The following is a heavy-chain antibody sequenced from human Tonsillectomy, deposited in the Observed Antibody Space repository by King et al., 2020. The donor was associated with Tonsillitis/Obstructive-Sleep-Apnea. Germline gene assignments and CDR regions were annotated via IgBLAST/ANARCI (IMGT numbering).Heavy chain of an antibody. D-gene: IGHD2-2*01. CDR3: ARFCSSTSCYAGGDY. CDR1: GGSISSYY. Sequence: QLQESGPGLVKPSETLSLTCTVSGGSISSYYWSWIRQPPGKGLEWIGYIYYSGSTNYNPSLKSRVTISVDTSKNQFSLKLSSVTAADTAVYYCARFCSSTSCYAGGDYWGQGTLVTVSS. V-gene: IGHV4-59*01. J-gene: IGHJ4*02. CDR2: IYYSGST.